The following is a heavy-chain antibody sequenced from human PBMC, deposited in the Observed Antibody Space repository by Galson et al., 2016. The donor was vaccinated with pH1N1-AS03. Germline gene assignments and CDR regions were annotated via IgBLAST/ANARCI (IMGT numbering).Heavy chain of an antibody. Sequence: SLRLSCAASGFAFSSYGMHWVRQAPGKGLEWVALITYDGTTKFYAGSLKGRFNISRDSSKNTLYLQMNSPRAEDTAIYYCAREDRNFDYWGQGTLVTVSS. CDR3: AREDRNFDY. J-gene: IGHJ4*02. CDR2: ITYDGTTK. V-gene: IGHV3-30*03. D-gene: IGHD1-14*01. CDR1: GFAFSSYG.